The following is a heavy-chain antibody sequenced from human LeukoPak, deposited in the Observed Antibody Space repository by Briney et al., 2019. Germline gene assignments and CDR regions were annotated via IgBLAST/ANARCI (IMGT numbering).Heavy chain of an antibody. V-gene: IGHV3-15*07. CDR3: ITPLPYSAQ. Sequence: GSLGLSCAASGFTFSNSHKNLVRQAPGKGVEWVGRIKPKTDGETTEYAAPVKDRFSISRDDSKSMMYLQVNSLKTEDTAVYYCITPLPYSAQGGQGTLVTVSS. CDR2: IKPKTDGETT. CDR1: GFTFSNSH. D-gene: IGHD2-21*01. J-gene: IGHJ4*02.